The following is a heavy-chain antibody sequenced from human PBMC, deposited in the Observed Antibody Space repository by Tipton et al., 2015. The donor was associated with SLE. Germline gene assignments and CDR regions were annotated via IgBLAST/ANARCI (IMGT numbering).Heavy chain of an antibody. CDR2: IYYSGST. D-gene: IGHD3-9*01. V-gene: IGHV4-28*01. CDR1: GYSISSSNW. Sequence: TLSLTCAVSGYSISSSNWWGWIRQPPGKGLEWIGYIYYSGSTNYNPSLKSRVTISVDTSKNQFSLKLSSVTAADTAVYYCFLRYFDWLFSDAFDIWGQGTMVTVSS. J-gene: IGHJ3*02. CDR3: FLRYFDWLFSDAFDI.